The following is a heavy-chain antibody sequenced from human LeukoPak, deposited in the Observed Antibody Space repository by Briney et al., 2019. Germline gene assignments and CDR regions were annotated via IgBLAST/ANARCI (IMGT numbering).Heavy chain of an antibody. Sequence: GGSLRLSCAASGFTFSSYSMNWVRQAPGKGLEWVSSISSSSSYIYYADSVKGRFTISRDNAKNSLYLQMNSLRAEDTAVYYCARDRSPYDSSGYFYYWGQGTLVTVSS. D-gene: IGHD3-22*01. CDR2: ISSSSSYI. CDR1: GFTFSSYS. V-gene: IGHV3-21*01. J-gene: IGHJ4*02. CDR3: ARDRSPYDSSGYFYY.